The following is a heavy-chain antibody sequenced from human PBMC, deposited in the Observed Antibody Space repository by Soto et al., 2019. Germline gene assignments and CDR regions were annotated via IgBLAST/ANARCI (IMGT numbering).Heavy chain of an antibody. V-gene: IGHV1-69*01. J-gene: IGHJ4*02. CDR1: GGTFSSYA. CDR3: AARGVRYQLLSHPFDY. D-gene: IGHD2-2*01. CDR2: IIPIFGTA. Sequence: QVQLVQSGAEVKKPGSSVKVSCKASGGTFSSYAISWVRQAPGQGLEWMGGIIPIFGTANYAQKFQGRVTITADESTSTAYMELSSLRSEDTAVYYCAARGVRYQLLSHPFDYWGQGTLVTVSS.